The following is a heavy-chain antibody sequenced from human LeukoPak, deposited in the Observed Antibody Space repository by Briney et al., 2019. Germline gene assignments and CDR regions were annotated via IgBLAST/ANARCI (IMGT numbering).Heavy chain of an antibody. D-gene: IGHD1-26*01. V-gene: IGHV4-34*01. CDR1: GGSFSGYY. CDR2: INHSGST. Sequence: SETLSLTCAVYGGSFSGYYWSWIRQPPGKGLEWIGEINHSGSTNYNPSLKSRVTISVDTSKNQFSLKLSSVTAADTAVYYCARTYSGSYYARYYFDYWGQGTLVTVSS. J-gene: IGHJ4*02. CDR3: ARTYSGSYYARYYFDY.